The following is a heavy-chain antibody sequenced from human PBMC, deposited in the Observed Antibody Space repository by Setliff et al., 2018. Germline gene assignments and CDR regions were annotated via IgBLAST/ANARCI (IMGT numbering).Heavy chain of an antibody. D-gene: IGHD3-10*01. V-gene: IGHV1-18*01. CDR3: ARERGGGGLDYYYYGMDV. Sequence: VASVKVSCKASGYTFTSYGISWVRQAPGQGLEWMGWISAYNGNTNYAQKLQGRVTMTTDTSTSTAYMELRSLRSDDTAVYYCARERGGGGLDYYYYGMDVWGQGTTVTVSS. J-gene: IGHJ6*02. CDR2: ISAYNGNT. CDR1: GYTFTSYG.